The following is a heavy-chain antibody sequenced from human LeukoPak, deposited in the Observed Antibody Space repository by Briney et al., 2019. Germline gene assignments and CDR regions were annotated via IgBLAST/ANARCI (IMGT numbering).Heavy chain of an antibody. Sequence: PGGSLRLSCAAPGFTFSTYSMNWVRQAPGNGLEWVSYISSSSSTIYYADSVKGRFTISRDNAKNSLYLQMNSLRAEDTAVYYCARVWSSGWPDPKANFDYWGQGTLVTVSS. CDR1: GFTFSTYS. CDR2: ISSSSSTI. J-gene: IGHJ4*02. D-gene: IGHD6-19*01. V-gene: IGHV3-48*01. CDR3: ARVWSSGWPDPKANFDY.